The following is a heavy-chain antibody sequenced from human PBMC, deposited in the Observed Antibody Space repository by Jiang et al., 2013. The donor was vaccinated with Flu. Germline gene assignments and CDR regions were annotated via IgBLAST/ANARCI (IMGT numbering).Heavy chain of an antibody. Sequence: LSCAVSGFTVSNNHVTWVRQASEGRGWECVSVIYNSGKTSYADSVTGRFSISRDNSKNMVFLQMNSLRAEDTAVYYCMGFGGFSYWGQGILVTVSS. CDR3: MGFGGFSY. J-gene: IGHJ4*02. CDR2: IYNSGKT. V-gene: IGHV3-66*01. D-gene: IGHD4-23*01. CDR1: GFTVSNNH.